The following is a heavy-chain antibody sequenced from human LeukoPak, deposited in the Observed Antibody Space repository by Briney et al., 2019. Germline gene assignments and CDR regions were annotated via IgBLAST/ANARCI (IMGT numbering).Heavy chain of an antibody. J-gene: IGHJ3*02. D-gene: IGHD1-26*01. V-gene: IGHV3-30*18. CDR2: ISYDGSNK. CDR1: GFTFSSYG. Sequence: GGSLRLSCAASGFTFSSYGMHWVRQAPGKGLEWVAVISYDGSNKYYADSVKGRFTISRDNSKNTLYLQMNSLRAEDTAVYYCAKASWEPMPEAFDIWGQGTMVTVSS. CDR3: AKASWEPMPEAFDI.